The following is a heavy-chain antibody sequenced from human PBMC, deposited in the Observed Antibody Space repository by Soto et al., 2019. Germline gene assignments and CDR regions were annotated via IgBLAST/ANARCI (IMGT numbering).Heavy chain of an antibody. CDR2: INHSGST. CDR1: GGSFSGYY. J-gene: IGHJ2*01. CDR3: ARLNAPRGWLHFYWYFDL. Sequence: QVQLQQWGAGVLKPSETLSLTCGVYGGSFSGYYWSWIRQPPGKGLEWIGEINHSGSTNYNPSLKSRVTISVDTSKNQFSLKLSSVTAADTAVYYCARLNAPRGWLHFYWYFDLWGRGTLVTVSS. D-gene: IGHD5-12*01. V-gene: IGHV4-34*01.